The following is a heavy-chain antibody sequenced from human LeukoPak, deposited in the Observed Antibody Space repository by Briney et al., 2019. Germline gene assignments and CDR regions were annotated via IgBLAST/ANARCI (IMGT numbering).Heavy chain of an antibody. Sequence: RASETLSLTCTVSGGSISSYYWSWIRQPPGKGLEWIGYIYYSGSTNYNPSLKSRVTISVDTSKNQFSLKLSSVTAADTAVYYCARGGNYDFWSGYRYNWFDPWGQGTLVTVSS. CDR3: ARGGNYDFWSGYRYNWFDP. CDR2: IYYSGST. CDR1: GGSISSYY. J-gene: IGHJ5*02. V-gene: IGHV4-59*01. D-gene: IGHD3-3*01.